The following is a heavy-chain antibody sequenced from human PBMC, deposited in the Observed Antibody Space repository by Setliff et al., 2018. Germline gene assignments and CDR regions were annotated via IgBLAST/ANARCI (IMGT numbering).Heavy chain of an antibody. D-gene: IGHD6-19*01. CDR2: INPSSGRT. CDR3: ARVSEEYSSVPD. CDR1: GYTFTSHY. V-gene: IGHV1-46*01. Sequence: GASVKVSCKASGYTFTSHYMHWVRQAPGLGLEWMGTINPSSGRTSYAQKFQGRVTMTTDESTSTAYMELSSLRSEDTAVYYCARVSEEYSSVPDWGQGTLVTVSS. J-gene: IGHJ4*02.